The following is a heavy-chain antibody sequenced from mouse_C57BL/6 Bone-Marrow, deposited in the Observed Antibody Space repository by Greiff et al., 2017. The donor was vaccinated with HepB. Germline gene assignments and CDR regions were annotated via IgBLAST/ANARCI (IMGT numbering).Heavy chain of an antibody. D-gene: IGHD2-4*01. V-gene: IGHV2-9-1*01. CDR2: IWTGGGT. J-gene: IGHJ3*01. Sequence: QVQLQQSGPGLVAPSQRLSITCTVSGFSLTSYAISWVRQPPGKGLEWLGVIWTGGGTNYNSALKSRLSISKDNSKSQVFLKMNSLQTDDTARYYCAIYDYDVGWFAYWGQGTLVTVSA. CDR3: AIYDYDVGWFAY. CDR1: GFSLTSYA.